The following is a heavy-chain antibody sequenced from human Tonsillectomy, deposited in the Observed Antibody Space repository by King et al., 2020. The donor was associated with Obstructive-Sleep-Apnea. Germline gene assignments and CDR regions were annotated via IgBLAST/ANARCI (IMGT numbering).Heavy chain of an antibody. V-gene: IGHV4-38-2*02. CDR3: ARSRLGSEYSSAWFVA. CDR2: IYHSESP. D-gene: IGHD6-6*01. J-gene: IGHJ4*02. Sequence: VQLQESGPGVVKPSETLFLTCSVSGHSISSGYYWGWLRHSPGKGLGWIGTIYHSESPYYNPSLKSRVAISVDTPRNQFSLKRTSVTAADTAVYYCARSRLGSEYSSAWFVARGQGTLVAASS. CDR1: GHSISSGYY.